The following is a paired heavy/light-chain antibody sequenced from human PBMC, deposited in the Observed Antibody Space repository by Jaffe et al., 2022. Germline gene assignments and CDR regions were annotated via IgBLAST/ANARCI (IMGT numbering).Light chain of an antibody. CDR2: AAS. CDR1: QGISNS. V-gene: IGKV1-NL1*01. Sequence: DIQMTQSPSSLSASVGDRVTITCRASQGISNSLAWYQQKPGKAPKLLLYAASRLESGVPSRFSGSGSGTDYTLTISSLQPEDFASYYCQQYYSIPTFGQGTKLEIK. J-gene: IGKJ2*01. CDR3: QQYYSIPT.
Heavy chain of an antibody. D-gene: IGHD2-15*01. Sequence: EVQLVESGGGLVQPGGSLRLSCAASGFTVSSNYMSWVRQAPGKGLEWVSVIYSGGTTYYADSVKGRFTISRHNSKNTLFLQMNSLRAEDTAVYYCARDSSGGRYFDYWGQGTLVTVSS. V-gene: IGHV3-53*04. CDR3: ARDSSGGRYFDY. J-gene: IGHJ4*02. CDR1: GFTVSSNY. CDR2: IYSGGTT.